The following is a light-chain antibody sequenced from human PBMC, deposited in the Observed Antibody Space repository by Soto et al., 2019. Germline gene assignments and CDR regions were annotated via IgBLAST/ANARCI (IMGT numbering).Light chain of an antibody. CDR2: AAS. J-gene: IGKJ2*01. CDR3: QQSYSFPYT. V-gene: IGKV1-39*01. CDR1: QSISTY. Sequence: DIQMTQSPSSLSASVGDRVTITCRASQSISTYLNWYQQKPGKVPKLLIYAASSLQSGVPSRFSGSGSGTDFTLTISSLQPEDFATYYCQQSYSFPYTFGQGTNLEIK.